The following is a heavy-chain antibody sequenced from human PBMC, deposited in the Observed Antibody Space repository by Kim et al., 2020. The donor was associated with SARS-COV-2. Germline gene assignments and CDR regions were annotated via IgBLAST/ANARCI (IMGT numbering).Heavy chain of an antibody. V-gene: IGHV3-23*01. CDR3: AKRVADYKIDFNY. Sequence: YYADSVKGRFTISRDHSNNTLYLQMNNLRADDTAVYYCAKRVADYKIDFNYWGQGTLVTVSS. J-gene: IGHJ4*02. D-gene: IGHD3-10*01.